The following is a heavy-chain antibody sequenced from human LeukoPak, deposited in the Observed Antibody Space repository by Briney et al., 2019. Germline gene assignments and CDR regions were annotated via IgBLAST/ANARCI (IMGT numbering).Heavy chain of an antibody. J-gene: IGHJ4*02. Sequence: GSLRLSCAASGFTFSSYEMNWVRPAPGKGLEWVSYISSSGSTIYYADSVKGRFTISRDNAKNSLYLQMNSLRAEDTAVYYCARAIEYSSGWYYFDYWGQGTLVTVSS. CDR2: ISSSGSTI. D-gene: IGHD6-19*01. V-gene: IGHV3-48*03. CDR1: GFTFSSYE. CDR3: ARAIEYSSGWYYFDY.